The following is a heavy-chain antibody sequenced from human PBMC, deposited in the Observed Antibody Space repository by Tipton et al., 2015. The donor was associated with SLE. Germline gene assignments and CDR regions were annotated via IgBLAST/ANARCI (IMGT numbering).Heavy chain of an antibody. D-gene: IGHD3-22*01. CDR2: INHSGRT. CDR3: ARGDSSGYSSVFDY. J-gene: IGHJ4*02. V-gene: IGHV4-34*01. Sequence: TLSLTCAVYGGSFSGYYWSWIRQPPGKGLEWIGEINHSGRTNYNPSLKSRVTISVDTSKNQFSLKLSSVTAADTAVYYCARGDSSGYSSVFDYWGQGTLVTVSS. CDR1: GGSFSGYY.